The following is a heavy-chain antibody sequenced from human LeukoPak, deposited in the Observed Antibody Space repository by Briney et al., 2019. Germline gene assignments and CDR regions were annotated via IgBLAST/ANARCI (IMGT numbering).Heavy chain of an antibody. CDR3: ARVPPHPFFRYGDEEIDAFDI. Sequence: GGSLRLSCAASGFTFSSYGMHWDRQTPGKGLEWVTNIKQDGSEKYYVYSVKGRFTISRDNAKNSLYLQMNSLRAEDTAVYYCARVPPHPFFRYGDEEIDAFDIWGQGTMVTVSS. V-gene: IGHV3-7*01. CDR1: GFTFSSYG. CDR2: IKQDGSEK. D-gene: IGHD4-17*01. J-gene: IGHJ3*02.